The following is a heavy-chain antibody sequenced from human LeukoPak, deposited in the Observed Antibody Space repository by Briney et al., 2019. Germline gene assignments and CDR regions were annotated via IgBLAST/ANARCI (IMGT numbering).Heavy chain of an antibody. CDR3: GGSYDSSGYTFDY. CDR1: GGSFSGYY. CDR2: INHSGST. J-gene: IGHJ4*02. D-gene: IGHD3-22*01. V-gene: IGHV4-34*01. Sequence: SETLSLTCAVYGGSFSGYYWSWIRQPPGKGLEWIGEINHSGSTNYNPSLKSRVTISVDTSKNQFSLKLSSVTAADTAVYYCGGSYDSSGYTFDYWGQGTLVTVSS.